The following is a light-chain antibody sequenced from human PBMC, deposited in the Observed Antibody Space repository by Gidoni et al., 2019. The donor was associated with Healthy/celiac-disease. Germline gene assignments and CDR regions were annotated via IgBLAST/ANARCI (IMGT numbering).Light chain of an antibody. CDR2: GAS. CDR3: QQYNNWPPRVT. CDR1: QSVSSN. J-gene: IGKJ2*01. Sequence: EIVLTQSPATLSVSPGERATLSCRASQSVSSNLAWYQQKPGQAPRLLIYGASTRATGIPARFSGSGSGTEFTLTISSLQSEDFAVYCCQQYNNWPPRVTFXQXTKLEIK. V-gene: IGKV3-15*01.